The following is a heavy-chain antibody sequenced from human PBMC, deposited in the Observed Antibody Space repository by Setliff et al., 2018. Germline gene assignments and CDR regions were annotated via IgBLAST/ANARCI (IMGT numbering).Heavy chain of an antibody. Sequence: PGGSLRLSCAASGFTFSDYYMSWIRQAPGKGLEWVSYISSSGSTTYYADSVKGRFTISRDNSKSIAYLQMNSLKTEDTAVYYCTREASVDFWSGYPYYYYMDVWGKGTTVTVSS. J-gene: IGHJ6*03. V-gene: IGHV3-11*01. CDR3: TREASVDFWSGYPYYYYMDV. D-gene: IGHD3-3*01. CDR2: ISSSGSTT. CDR1: GFTFSDYY.